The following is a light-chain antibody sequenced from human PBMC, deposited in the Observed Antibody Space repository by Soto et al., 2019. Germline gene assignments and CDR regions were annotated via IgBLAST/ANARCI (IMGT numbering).Light chain of an antibody. Sequence: QSVLTQPPSVSGAPGQRVTISCTGSSSNIGAGYDVHWYQQLPGTAPKLLIYVNSNRPSGVPDRFSGSKSGTSASLAITGLQPEDEAEYFCISYKTDDTFLFGTGTKVTVL. J-gene: IGLJ1*01. CDR1: SSNIGAGYD. V-gene: IGLV1-40*01. CDR3: ISYKTDDTFL. CDR2: VNS.